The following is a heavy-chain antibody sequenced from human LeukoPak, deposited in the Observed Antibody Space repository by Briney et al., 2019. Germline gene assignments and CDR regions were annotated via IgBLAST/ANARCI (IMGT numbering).Heavy chain of an antibody. J-gene: IGHJ5*02. CDR3: ARAYPVDRVWFDP. V-gene: IGHV4-4*09. D-gene: IGHD6-19*01. Sequence: SETLSLTCTVPDGSISNSFWNWVRQPPGKGLEWIAYIHTSGSTNYSPAFKSRVTLSVNTSKSQFSLRLNSVTAADTAVYYCARAYPVDRVWFDPWGQGTLVTVSS. CDR2: IHTSGST. CDR1: DGSISNSF.